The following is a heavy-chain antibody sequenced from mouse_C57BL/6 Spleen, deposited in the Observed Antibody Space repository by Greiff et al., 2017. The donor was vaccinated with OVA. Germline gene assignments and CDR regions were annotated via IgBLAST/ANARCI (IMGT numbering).Heavy chain of an antibody. Sequence: QVQLQQPGAELVKPGASVKMSCKASGYTFTRYWITWVKQRPGQGLEWIGDIYPGSGSTNYNEKFKSKATLTVDTSSSTAYMQLSSLTSEDSAVYYCAREVYYGYDLDYWGQGTTLTVSS. J-gene: IGHJ2*01. CDR3: AREVYYGYDLDY. D-gene: IGHD2-2*01. CDR2: IYPGSGST. V-gene: IGHV1-55*01. CDR1: GYTFTRYW.